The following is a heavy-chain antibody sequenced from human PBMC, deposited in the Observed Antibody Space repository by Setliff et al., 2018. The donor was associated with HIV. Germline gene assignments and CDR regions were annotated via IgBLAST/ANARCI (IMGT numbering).Heavy chain of an antibody. CDR2: INPFGGTT. CDR3: ATAQRDYYDRGRRNPYYIDV. V-gene: IGHV1-46*01. D-gene: IGHD3-22*01. Sequence: ASVKVSCKASASRYSFTAYNMHWVRQAPGQGLEWMGIINPFGGTTTYAQKFQGRVTMTRDTSVSTAYLELSNLRSEDTAVYYCATAQRDYYDRGRRNPYYIDVWGKGATVTVSS. CDR1: ASRYSFTAYN. J-gene: IGHJ6*03.